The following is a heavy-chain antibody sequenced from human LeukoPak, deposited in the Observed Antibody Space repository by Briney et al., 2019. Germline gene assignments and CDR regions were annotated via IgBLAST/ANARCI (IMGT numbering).Heavy chain of an antibody. CDR1: GFSFSSYW. V-gene: IGHV3-7*01. CDR2: IKQDGSEK. J-gene: IGHJ4*02. D-gene: IGHD2-8*01. CDR3: AKGGRGNGEVY. Sequence: GGSLRLSCAVSGFSFSSYWINWVRQAPGKGLEWVANIKQDGSEKNYVDSVKGRFTISRDNAKSSLFLQMNDLRAEDTAVYYCAKGGRGNGEVYWGQGTLVTVSS.